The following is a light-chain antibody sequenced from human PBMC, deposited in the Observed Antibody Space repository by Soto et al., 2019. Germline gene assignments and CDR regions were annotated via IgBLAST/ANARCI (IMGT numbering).Light chain of an antibody. Sequence: QSALTQPASVSGSPGQSITISCTGPSSYVGTYTLVSWYQQYPGKVPKLIIYEVTKRPSGVSNRFSGSKSGNTASLTISGLQAEDEADYYCCSNAGNVEVFGTGTKLTVL. CDR2: EVT. J-gene: IGLJ1*01. CDR3: CSNAGNVEV. CDR1: SSYVGTYTL. V-gene: IGLV2-23*02.